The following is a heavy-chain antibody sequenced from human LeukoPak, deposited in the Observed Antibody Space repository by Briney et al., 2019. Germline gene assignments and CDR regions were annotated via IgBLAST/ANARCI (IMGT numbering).Heavy chain of an antibody. CDR3: ARVRTRASGWLNWFDP. Sequence: GASVKVSCKASGYTFTSYYMHWVRQAPGQGLEWMGIINPSGGSTSYAQKFQGRVTMTRDMSTSTVYMELSSLRSEDTAVYYCARVRTRASGWLNWFDPWGQGTLVTVSS. J-gene: IGHJ5*02. CDR1: GYTFTSYY. D-gene: IGHD6-19*01. CDR2: INPSGGST. V-gene: IGHV1-46*01.